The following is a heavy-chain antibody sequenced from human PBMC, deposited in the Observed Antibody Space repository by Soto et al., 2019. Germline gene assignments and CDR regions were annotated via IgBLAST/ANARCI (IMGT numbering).Heavy chain of an antibody. J-gene: IGHJ6*02. Sequence: ASVKVSCKASGYTFTSYDINWVRQATGQGLEWMGWMNPNSGNTGYAQKFQGRVTMTRNTSISTAYMELSSLRSEDTAVYYCATDHQWLGDYYYGMDVWGQGTTVTVS. CDR1: GYTFTSYD. CDR3: ATDHQWLGDYYYGMDV. V-gene: IGHV1-8*01. CDR2: MNPNSGNT. D-gene: IGHD6-19*01.